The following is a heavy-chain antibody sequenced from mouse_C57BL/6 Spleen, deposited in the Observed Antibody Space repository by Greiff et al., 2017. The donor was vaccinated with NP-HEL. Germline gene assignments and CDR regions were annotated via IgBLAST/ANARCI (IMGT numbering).Heavy chain of an antibody. J-gene: IGHJ2*01. CDR2: IYPGDGDT. Sequence: VQLQQSGPELVKPGASVKISCKASGYAFSSSWMNWVKQRPGKGLEWIGRIYPGDGDTNYNGKIKGKATLAADKSSGTAYMELSSLTSEDSAVYVCANGESFDYWGQGTTLTVSS. V-gene: IGHV1-82*01. CDR1: GYAFSSSW. CDR3: ANGESFDY. D-gene: IGHD1-1*01.